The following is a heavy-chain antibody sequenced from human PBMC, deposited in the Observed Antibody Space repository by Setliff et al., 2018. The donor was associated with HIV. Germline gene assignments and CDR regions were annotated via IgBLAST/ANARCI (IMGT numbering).Heavy chain of an antibody. CDR1: EYSFTNNW. J-gene: IGHJ4*02. Sequence: PGESLKISCKGSEYSFTNNWIGWVRQMPGKGLEWMGIIYPGDSGIRYSPSFQGQVTISADKAISTAYLQWGSLKASDTGMYYCARAGRGGGSYWTFDYWGQGTLVTVSS. V-gene: IGHV5-51*01. CDR3: ARAGRGGGSYWTFDY. CDR2: IYPGDSGI. D-gene: IGHD1-26*01.